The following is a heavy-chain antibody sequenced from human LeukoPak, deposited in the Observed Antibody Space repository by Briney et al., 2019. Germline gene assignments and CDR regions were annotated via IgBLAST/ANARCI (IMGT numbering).Heavy chain of an antibody. D-gene: IGHD6-13*01. V-gene: IGHV3-7*01. J-gene: IGHJ5*02. CDR2: IKQDGSEK. CDR1: EFNFRSYA. Sequence: PGGSLRLSCAASEFNFRSYAMSWVRQAPGKGLEWVANIKQDGSEKYYVDSVKGRFTISRDNAKNSLYLQMNSLRAEDTAVYYCARRGYSSSPNWFDPWGQGTLVTVSS. CDR3: ARRGYSSSPNWFDP.